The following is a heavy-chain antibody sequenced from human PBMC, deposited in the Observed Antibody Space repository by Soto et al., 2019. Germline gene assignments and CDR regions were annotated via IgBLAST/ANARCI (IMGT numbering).Heavy chain of an antibody. J-gene: IGHJ6*02. CDR2: IIPILDIP. CDR1: GGTFSRYT. CDR3: ASHFTGVLVLGASPPGGDNYGWDV. Sequence: QVQLVQSGAEVKKPGSSVKVSCKASGGTFSRYTISWVRQAPGQGLEWMGRIIPILDIPNYAQNFQGRVTITPDKSTTTASMALSSLRSDDTAVYYCASHFTGVLVLGASPPGGDNYGWDVWGQGTTVTVSS. D-gene: IGHD2-15*01. V-gene: IGHV1-69*02.